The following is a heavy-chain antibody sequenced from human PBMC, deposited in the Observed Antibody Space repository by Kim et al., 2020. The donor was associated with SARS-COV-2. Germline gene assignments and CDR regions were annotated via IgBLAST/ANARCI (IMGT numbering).Heavy chain of an antibody. CDR2: IFPGDSKT. Sequence: GESLKISCKGSGYSFTSYWIGWVRQMPGKGLEWMGIIFPGDSKTRYSPSFQGQVTITAENSISTAYLQWSSLKASDTAIYYCARLDGDQNYHYHYGMDVWGQGTTVTVSS. V-gene: IGHV5-51*01. CDR3: ARLDGDQNYHYHYGMDV. D-gene: IGHD7-27*01. J-gene: IGHJ6*02. CDR1: GYSFTSYW.